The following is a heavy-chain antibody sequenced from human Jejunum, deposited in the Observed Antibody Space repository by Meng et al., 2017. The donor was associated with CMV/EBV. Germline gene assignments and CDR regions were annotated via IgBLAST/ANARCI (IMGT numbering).Heavy chain of an antibody. D-gene: IGHD3-3*01. CDR1: TCSSQA. J-gene: IGHJ4*02. Sequence: TCSSQAMSWVRQAPGEGLEWVSAISAIGRNTFYADSVKGRFTISRDNSKDTLYLQISSLRAEDTAVYYCANGGYNDLWSGYYAFDYWGQGTMVTVSS. CDR3: ANGGYNDLWSGYYAFDY. CDR2: ISAIGRNT. V-gene: IGHV3-23*01.